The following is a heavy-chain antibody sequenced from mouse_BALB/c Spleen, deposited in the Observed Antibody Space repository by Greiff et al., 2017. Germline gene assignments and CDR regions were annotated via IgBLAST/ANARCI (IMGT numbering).Heavy chain of an antibody. V-gene: IGHV3-2*02. CDR3: AKTPDYDVGRDYAMDY. J-gene: IGHJ4*01. D-gene: IGHD2-4*01. Sequence: EVHLVESGPGLVKPSQSLSLTCTVTGYSITSDYAWNWIRQFPGNKLEWMGYISYSGSTSYNPSLKSRISITRDTSKNQFFLQLNSVTTEDTATYYCAKTPDYDVGRDYAMDYWGQGTSVTVSS. CDR1: GYSITSDYA. CDR2: ISYSGST.